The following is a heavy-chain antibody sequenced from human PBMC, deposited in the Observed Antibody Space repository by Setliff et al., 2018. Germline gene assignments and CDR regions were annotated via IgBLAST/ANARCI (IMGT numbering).Heavy chain of an antibody. Sequence: AASVKVSCKASGYTFISYALHWVRQAPGQRLQWMGWINPASGNTKYSQEFQGRVTITRDTSATTVYMELSSLRSDDMAVYYCARKGPNSSSHVFGYWGQGILVTVS. CDR1: GYTFISYA. J-gene: IGHJ4*02. CDR3: ARKGPNSSSHVFGY. D-gene: IGHD3-16*01. CDR2: INPASGNT. V-gene: IGHV1-3*03.